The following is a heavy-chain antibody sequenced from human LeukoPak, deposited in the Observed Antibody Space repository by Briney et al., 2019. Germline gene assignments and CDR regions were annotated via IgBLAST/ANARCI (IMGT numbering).Heavy chain of an antibody. J-gene: IGHJ2*01. CDR2: IYHSGST. V-gene: IGHV4-4*02. CDR1: GGSISSSNW. CDR3: AKESNSSDNWYFDL. Sequence: PSGTLSLTCAVSGGSISSSNWWSWVRQPPGKGLEWIGEIYHSGSTNYNPSLKSRVTISVDKSKNQFSLKLSSVAAADTAVYYCAKESNSSDNWYFDLWGRGTLVTVSS. D-gene: IGHD2/OR15-2a*01.